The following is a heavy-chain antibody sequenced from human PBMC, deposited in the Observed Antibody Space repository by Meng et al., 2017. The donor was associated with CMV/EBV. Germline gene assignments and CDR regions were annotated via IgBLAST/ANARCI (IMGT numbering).Heavy chain of an antibody. CDR1: GYTFTGYY. D-gene: IGHD5-18*01. Sequence: ASVKVSRKASGYTFTGYYMHWVRQPPGRGLEWMGWINPKSGGTNYAQQFQGRVTMTRETSISTAYMELSRLRSDDTAVYYCARYSYGYLFDYWGQGTLVTVSS. J-gene: IGHJ4*02. CDR2: INPKSGGT. V-gene: IGHV1-2*02. CDR3: ARYSYGYLFDY.